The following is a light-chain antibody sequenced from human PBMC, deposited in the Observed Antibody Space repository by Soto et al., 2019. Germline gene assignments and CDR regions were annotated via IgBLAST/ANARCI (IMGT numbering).Light chain of an antibody. CDR2: AAS. CDR3: KQYYSYPQN. J-gene: IGKJ2*01. V-gene: IGKV1-8*01. Sequence: AIRMTQSPSSFSASTGDRVTITCRASQGISSYLAWYQQKPGKAPKLLIYAASTLQSGFPSRFSGSGSGTDFTLTISCLQSEDFAAYSCKQYYSYPQNFGQGTKLEIK. CDR1: QGISSY.